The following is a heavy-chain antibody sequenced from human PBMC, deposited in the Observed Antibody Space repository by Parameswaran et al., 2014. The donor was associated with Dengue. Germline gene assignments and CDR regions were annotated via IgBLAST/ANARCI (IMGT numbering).Heavy chain of an antibody. J-gene: IGHJ4*02. V-gene: IGHV3-48*04. CDR3: ARDAMVRGVYYFDY. Sequence: GESLKISCAASGFTFSTYSMSWVRQAPGKGLEWVSYISSSSGTIYYADSVKGRFTISRDNAKNSLYLQMNTLRAEDTAVYYCARDAMVRGVYYFDYWGQGTQVTVSS. CDR2: ISSSSGTI. D-gene: IGHD3-10*01. CDR1: GFTFSTYS.